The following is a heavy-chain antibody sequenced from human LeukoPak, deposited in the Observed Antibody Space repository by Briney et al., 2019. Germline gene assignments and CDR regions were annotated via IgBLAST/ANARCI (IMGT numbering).Heavy chain of an antibody. CDR3: ARGPRPNWYYYDSSGYRGLDAFDI. CDR2: INPNSGGT. J-gene: IGHJ3*02. CDR1: GYTFTGYY. V-gene: IGHV1-2*06. D-gene: IGHD3-22*01. Sequence: ASVKVSCKASGYTFTGYYMHWVRQAPGQGLEWMGRINPNSGGTNYAQKFQGRVTMTRDTSISTAYMELSRLRSDDTAVYYCARGPRPNWYYYDSSGYRGLDAFDIWGQGTMVTVSS.